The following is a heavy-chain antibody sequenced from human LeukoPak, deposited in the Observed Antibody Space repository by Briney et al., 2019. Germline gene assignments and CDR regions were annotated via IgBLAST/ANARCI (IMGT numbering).Heavy chain of an antibody. Sequence: GGPLRLSCAASGFTFSNYGMHWVRQAPGKGLEWVALITYDGYYKYYADSVKGRFTISRDNSKNMYLQMNSLRAEDTAVYYCAKDLISMVRGSPMDVWGQGTTVTVSS. V-gene: IGHV3-30*18. CDR1: GFTFSNYG. D-gene: IGHD3-10*01. CDR3: AKDLISMVRGSPMDV. J-gene: IGHJ6*02. CDR2: ITYDGYYK.